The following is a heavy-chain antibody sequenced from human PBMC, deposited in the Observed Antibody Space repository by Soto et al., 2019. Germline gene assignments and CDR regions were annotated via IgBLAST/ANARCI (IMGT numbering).Heavy chain of an antibody. Sequence: PGESLKISCKGSGYSFTSYWISWVRQMPGKGLEWMGRIDPSDSYTNYSPSFQGHVTISADKSISTAYLQWSSLKASDTAMYYCARRMIAAAGIAYGMDVWDQGTTVTVSS. D-gene: IGHD6-13*01. CDR1: GYSFTSYW. CDR2: IDPSDSYT. J-gene: IGHJ6*02. CDR3: ARRMIAAAGIAYGMDV. V-gene: IGHV5-10-1*01.